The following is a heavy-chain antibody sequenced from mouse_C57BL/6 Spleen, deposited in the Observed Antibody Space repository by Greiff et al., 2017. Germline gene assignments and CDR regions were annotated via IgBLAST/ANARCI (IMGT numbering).Heavy chain of an antibody. J-gene: IGHJ4*01. CDR2: IYPGSGST. D-gene: IGHD2-4*01. CDR3: AKGDDYEGYYAMDY. V-gene: IGHV1-55*01. CDR1: GYTFTSYW. Sequence: QVQLQQPGAELVKPGASVKMSCKASGYTFTSYWITWVKQRPGQGLEWIGDIYPGSGSTNYNEKFKSKATLTVDTSSSTAYMQLSSLTSEDSAVYYCAKGDDYEGYYAMDYWGQGTSVTVSS.